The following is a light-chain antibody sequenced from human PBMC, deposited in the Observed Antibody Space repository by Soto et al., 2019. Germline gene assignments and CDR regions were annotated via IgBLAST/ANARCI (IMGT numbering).Light chain of an antibody. Sequence: QSAPTQPASVSGSPGQSITISCTGTSSDIGSYNRVSWYQQPPGTAPKLMIYEVSNRPSGVSNRFSGSKSGNTASLTISGLQAEDEADYFCNSYTTSSTYVFGTGTKVTVL. CDR1: SSDIGSYNR. V-gene: IGLV2-14*01. CDR3: NSYTTSSTYV. J-gene: IGLJ1*01. CDR2: EVS.